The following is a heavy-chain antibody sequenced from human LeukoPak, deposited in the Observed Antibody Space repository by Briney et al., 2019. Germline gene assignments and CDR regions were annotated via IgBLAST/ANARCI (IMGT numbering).Heavy chain of an antibody. CDR2: IYYSGST. CDR3: ARDRRYYYDSSGYLDY. J-gene: IGHJ4*02. D-gene: IGHD3-22*01. CDR1: GGSFSGYY. Sequence: PSETPSLTCAVYGGSFSGYYWSWIRQHPGKGLEWIGYIYYSGSTYYNPSLKSRVTISVDTSKNQFSLKLSSVTAADTAVYYCARDRRYYYDSSGYLDYWGQGTLVTVSS. V-gene: IGHV4-31*11.